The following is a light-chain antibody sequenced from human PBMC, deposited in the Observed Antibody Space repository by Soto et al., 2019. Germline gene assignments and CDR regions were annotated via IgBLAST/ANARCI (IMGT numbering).Light chain of an antibody. CDR3: QSYDRSLRGNDV. Sequence: QLVLTQPPSVSGAPGQRVTISCTGTSSNIGAGYDVHWYQHLPGTAPKLLIYSNINRPSGVPDRFSGSKSGTSASLAITGLQAEDEADYYCQSYDRSLRGNDVFGTGTKLTVL. CDR1: SSNIGAGYD. CDR2: SNI. J-gene: IGLJ1*01. V-gene: IGLV1-40*01.